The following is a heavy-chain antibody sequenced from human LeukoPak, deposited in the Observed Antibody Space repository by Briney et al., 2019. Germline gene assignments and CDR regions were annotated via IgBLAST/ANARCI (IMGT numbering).Heavy chain of an antibody. CDR3: ARQGPKYYYDSSGYYRSEYFQH. V-gene: IGHV3-21*01. Sequence: PGGSLRLSCAASGFTFSDYSINWVRQAPGKGLEWVSFISTGSTYIYYADSVKGRFTISRDNAKNLLYLQMNSLRAEDTAVYYCARQGPKYYYDSSGYYRSEYFQHWGQGTLVTVSS. D-gene: IGHD3-22*01. CDR2: ISTGSTYI. CDR1: GFTFSDYS. J-gene: IGHJ1*01.